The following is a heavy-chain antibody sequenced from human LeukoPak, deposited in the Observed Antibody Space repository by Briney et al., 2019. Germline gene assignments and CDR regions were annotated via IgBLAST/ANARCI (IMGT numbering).Heavy chain of an antibody. Sequence: ASVKVSCKASGYTFTSYGISWVRQAPGQGLEWMGWISAYNGNTNYAQKLQGRVTMTTDTSTSTAYMELRSLRSDDTAVYYCARNSPRYYGAGSRMDVWGKGTTVTVSS. V-gene: IGHV1-18*04. CDR2: ISAYNGNT. CDR1: GYTFTSYG. J-gene: IGHJ6*04. CDR3: ARNSPRYYGAGSRMDV. D-gene: IGHD3-10*01.